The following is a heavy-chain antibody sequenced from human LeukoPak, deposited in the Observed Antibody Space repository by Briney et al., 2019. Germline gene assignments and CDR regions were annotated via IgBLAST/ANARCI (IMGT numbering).Heavy chain of an antibody. CDR2: IGIRGDT. Sequence: GGSLRLSCAASGFTFIDYDMHWVRHVIGKGLEWVSAIGIRGDTHYSGSVKGRFTISRDNSKNTLYLQMNSLRAEDTAVYYCARDSPQYGSGDYYFDYWGQGTLVTVSS. J-gene: IGHJ4*02. V-gene: IGHV3-13*01. CDR3: ARDSPQYGSGDYYFDY. CDR1: GFTFIDYD. D-gene: IGHD3-10*01.